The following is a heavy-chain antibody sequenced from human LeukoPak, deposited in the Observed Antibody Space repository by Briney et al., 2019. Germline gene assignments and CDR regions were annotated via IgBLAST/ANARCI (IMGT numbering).Heavy chain of an antibody. D-gene: IGHD5-18*01. J-gene: IGHJ6*02. V-gene: IGHV3-33*01. CDR1: GFTFSSYG. Sequence: GGSLRLSCAASGFTFSSYGMHWVRQAPGKGLEWVAVIWYDGSNKYYADSVKGRFTISRDNSKHTLYLQMNSLRAEDTAVYYCARDLGTWIQLSGMDVWGQGTTVTVSS. CDR2: IWYDGSNK. CDR3: ARDLGTWIQLSGMDV.